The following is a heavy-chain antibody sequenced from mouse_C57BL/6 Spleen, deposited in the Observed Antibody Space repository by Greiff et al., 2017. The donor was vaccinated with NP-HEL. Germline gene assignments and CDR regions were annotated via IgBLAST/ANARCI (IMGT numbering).Heavy chain of an antibody. V-gene: IGHV1-54*01. CDR1: GYAFTNYL. CDR2: INPGSGGT. D-gene: IGHD1-1*01. CDR3: ARWENLGSRGYFDV. Sequence: QVQLQQSGAELVRPGTSVKVSCKASGYAFTNYLIEWVKQRPGQGLEWIGVINPGSGGTNYNEKFKGKATLTADKSSSTAYMQLSSLTSEDSAVYFCARWENLGSRGYFDVWGTGTTVTVSS. J-gene: IGHJ1*03.